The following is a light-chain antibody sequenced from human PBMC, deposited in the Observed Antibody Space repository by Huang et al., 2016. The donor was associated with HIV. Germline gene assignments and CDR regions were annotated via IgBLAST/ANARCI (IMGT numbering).Light chain of an antibody. CDR2: DAS. CDR3: QQRSNWPRLT. CDR1: QSVSSY. J-gene: IGKJ4*01. V-gene: IGKV3-11*01. Sequence: EIVLTQSPATLSLSPGERATLSCRASQSVSSYLAWYQQKPGQAPRRLIYDASNRATGIPARLSGSGSGTDFTLTISSLEPEDFAVYYCQQRSNWPRLTFGGGTKVEI.